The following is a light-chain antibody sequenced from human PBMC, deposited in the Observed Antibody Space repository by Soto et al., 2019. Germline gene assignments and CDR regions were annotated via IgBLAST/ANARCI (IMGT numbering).Light chain of an antibody. CDR3: QQYHNWPPLT. CDR2: GAS. J-gene: IGKJ4*01. CDR1: QSVKSN. Sequence: EIVMTQSPATLSLSPGERATLSCRASQSVKSNLAWYQQKPGQAPRLLIYGASTRATGIPARFSGSGSGTEFTLTISSLQSEAVAVYYCQQYHNWPPLTFGGGTKVEIK. V-gene: IGKV3-15*01.